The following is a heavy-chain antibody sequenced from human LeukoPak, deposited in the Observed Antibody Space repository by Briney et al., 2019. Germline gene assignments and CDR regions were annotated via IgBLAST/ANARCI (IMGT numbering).Heavy chain of an antibody. J-gene: IGHJ4*02. D-gene: IGHD2-2*01. CDR1: GFTFSSYA. CDR3: ARDLMAYCSSTSCGGLDY. V-gene: IGHV3-23*01. CDR2: ISGSGVST. Sequence: GGSLRLSCAASGFTFSSYAMSWVRQAPGKGLEWVSVISGSGVSTYYADSVKGRSTISRDNAKNSLYLQMNSLRAEDTAVYYCARDLMAYCSSTSCGGLDYWGQGTLVTVSS.